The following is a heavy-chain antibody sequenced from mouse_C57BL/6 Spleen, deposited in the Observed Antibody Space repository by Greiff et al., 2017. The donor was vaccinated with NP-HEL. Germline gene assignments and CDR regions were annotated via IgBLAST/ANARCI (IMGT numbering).Heavy chain of an antibody. J-gene: IGHJ3*01. Sequence: VQLQQSGPELVKPGASVKLSCKASGYTFPDYNMHWVKQSHGKSLEWIGYINPNNGGTSYNQKFKGKATLTVNKSSSTAYMELRSLTSEDSAVYYCATPYDYPTWFAYWGQGTLVTVSA. CDR1: GYTFPDYN. CDR3: ATPYDYPTWFAY. CDR2: INPNNGGT. V-gene: IGHV1-22*01. D-gene: IGHD2-4*01.